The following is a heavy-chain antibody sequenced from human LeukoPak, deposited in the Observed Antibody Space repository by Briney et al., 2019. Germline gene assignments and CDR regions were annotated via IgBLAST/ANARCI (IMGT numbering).Heavy chain of an antibody. Sequence: ASVKVSCEASGGTFSSYAISWVRQAPGQGLEWMGRIIPILGIANYAQKFQGRVTITADKSTSTAYMELSSLRSEDTAVYYCASTPRGLDAFDIWGQGTMVTVSS. CDR3: ASTPRGLDAFDI. D-gene: IGHD3-10*01. CDR1: GGTFSSYA. CDR2: IIPILGIA. J-gene: IGHJ3*02. V-gene: IGHV1-69*04.